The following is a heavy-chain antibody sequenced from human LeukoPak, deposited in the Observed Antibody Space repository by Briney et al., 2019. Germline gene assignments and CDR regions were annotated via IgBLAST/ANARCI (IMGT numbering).Heavy chain of an antibody. CDR3: ARGCDLTDWYFDL. D-gene: IGHD2-21*02. Sequence: SETLSLTCAVYGGSFSGYYWSWIRQPPGKGLEWIGEVHHTGATNYSPSLKRRVTISGDASKNQFSLKLNSVTAADTAVYYCARGCDLTDWYFDLWGRGTLVTVSS. J-gene: IGHJ2*01. CDR2: VHHTGAT. V-gene: IGHV4-34*01. CDR1: GGSFSGYY.